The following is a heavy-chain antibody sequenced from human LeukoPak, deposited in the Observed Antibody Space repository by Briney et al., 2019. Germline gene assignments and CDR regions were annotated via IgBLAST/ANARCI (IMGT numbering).Heavy chain of an antibody. Sequence: GGSLRLSCAASGFTFSSYAMSWVRQAPGKGLEWVSAISGSGGSTYYADSVKGRFTISRDNSKNTLYLQMNSLRAEDTAVYYCALALAKEGAFDIWGQGTMVTVSS. J-gene: IGHJ3*02. CDR3: ALALAKEGAFDI. CDR1: GFTFSSYA. D-gene: IGHD6-13*01. V-gene: IGHV3-23*01. CDR2: ISGSGGST.